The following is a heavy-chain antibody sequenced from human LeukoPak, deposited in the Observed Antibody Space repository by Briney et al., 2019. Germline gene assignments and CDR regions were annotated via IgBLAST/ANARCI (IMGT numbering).Heavy chain of an antibody. V-gene: IGHV3-7*01. J-gene: IGHJ6*02. CDR3: ARDGPNIVLMVYALYYYYYGMDV. CDR2: IKQDGSEK. Sequence: PGGSLRLSCAASGFTFSGYWMSWVRQAPGKGLEWVANIKQDGSEKYYVDSVKGRFTISRDNAKNSLYLQMNSLRAEDTAVYYCARDGPNIVLMVYALYYYYYGMDVWGQGTTVTVSS. CDR1: GFTFSGYW. D-gene: IGHD2-8*01.